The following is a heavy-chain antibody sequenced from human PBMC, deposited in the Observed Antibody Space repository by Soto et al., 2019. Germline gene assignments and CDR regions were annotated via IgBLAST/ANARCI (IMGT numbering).Heavy chain of an antibody. CDR1: GGSISSYY. J-gene: IGHJ3*01. D-gene: IGHD2-15*01. Sequence: QVQLQESGPGLVKPSETLSLTCTVSGGSISSYYWSWIRQPPGKGLAWIGYIYYSGSTNYNPSLKSRYTRSVDTSKIQFSLKLSSVTAADTAVYYCAREIGGCSGGSCYWYAFDLWGQGTMVPVSS. CDR2: IYYSGST. CDR3: AREIGGCSGGSCYWYAFDL. V-gene: IGHV4-59*01.